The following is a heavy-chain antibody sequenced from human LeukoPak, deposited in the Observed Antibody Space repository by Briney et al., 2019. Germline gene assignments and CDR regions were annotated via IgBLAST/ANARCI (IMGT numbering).Heavy chain of an antibody. CDR1: GGTFSSYA. Sequence: ASVKVSCKASGGTFSSYAISWVRQAPGQGLEWMGWINPNSGGTNYAQKFQGRVTMTRDTSISTAYMELSRLRSDDTAVYYCARDSSGQQLVKFDYWGQGTLVTVSS. CDR3: ARDSSGQQLVKFDY. D-gene: IGHD6-13*01. CDR2: INPNSGGT. J-gene: IGHJ4*02. V-gene: IGHV1-2*02.